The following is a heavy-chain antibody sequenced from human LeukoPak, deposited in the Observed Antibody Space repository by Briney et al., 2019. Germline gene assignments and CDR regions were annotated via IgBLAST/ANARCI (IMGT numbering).Heavy chain of an antibody. V-gene: IGHV3-7*05. D-gene: IGHD3-10*01. Sequence: GSLRLSCAASGFTFSSYWMSWVRQAPGKGLEWVANIKEDGSEKYYVDSVKGRFTISRDNAKNSLYLQMNSLRAEDTALYYCARVNYGSGSYTYYFDYWGQGTLVTVSS. CDR3: ARVNYGSGSYTYYFDY. CDR1: GFTFSSYW. J-gene: IGHJ4*02. CDR2: IKEDGSEK.